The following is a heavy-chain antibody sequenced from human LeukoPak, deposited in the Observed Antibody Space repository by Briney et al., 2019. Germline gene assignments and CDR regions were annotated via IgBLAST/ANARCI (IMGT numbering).Heavy chain of an antibody. D-gene: IGHD6-6*01. CDR1: GFTFDDYA. J-gene: IGHJ3*02. CDR2: ISWNSGSI. Sequence: GRSLRLSCAASGFTFDDYAMHWVRQAPGKGLEWVSGISWNSGSIGYADSVKGRFTISRDNAKNSLYLQMNSLRAEDMASYYCAKAQYSSSRDSAFDIWGQGAMVTVSS. V-gene: IGHV3-9*03. CDR3: AKAQYSSSRDSAFDI.